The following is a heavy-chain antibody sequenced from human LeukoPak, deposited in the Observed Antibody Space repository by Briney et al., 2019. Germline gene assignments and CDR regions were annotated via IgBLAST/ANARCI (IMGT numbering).Heavy chain of an antibody. Sequence: AASVKVSCTASGYTFTGYYMHWVRQAPGQGLEWMGWINPNSGGTNYAQKFQGWVTMTRDTSISTAYMELSRLRSDDTAVYYCARGWRRDGYNPLGYWGQGTLVTVSS. D-gene: IGHD5-24*01. CDR3: ARGWRRDGYNPLGY. CDR1: GYTFTGYY. CDR2: INPNSGGT. J-gene: IGHJ4*02. V-gene: IGHV1-2*04.